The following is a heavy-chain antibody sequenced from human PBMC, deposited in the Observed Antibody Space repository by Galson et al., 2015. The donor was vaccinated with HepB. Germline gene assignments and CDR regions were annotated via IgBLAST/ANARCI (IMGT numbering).Heavy chain of an antibody. V-gene: IGHV3-48*04. CDR1: GFSISGYS. J-gene: IGHJ5*02. CDR2: ISGHRNTI. CDR3: ARERVMGWLQKSLGNLDP. Sequence: SLRLSCAASGFSISGYSMNWVRQAPGKGLEWLSYISGHRNTIYYTDAVKGRFTISRDNAKNSLFLQMNGLRVEDTAVYYCARERVMGWLQKSLGNLDPWGQGILVTVSS. D-gene: IGHD5-24*01.